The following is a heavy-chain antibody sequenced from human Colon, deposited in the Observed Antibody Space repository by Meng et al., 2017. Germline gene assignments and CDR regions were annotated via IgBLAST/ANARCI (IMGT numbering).Heavy chain of an antibody. J-gene: IGHJ5*02. CDR1: GDSVSSNSAA. CDR3: ARDRDYYDSSGYSMGYNWFDP. Sequence: SQTLSLTCAISGDSVSSNSAAWNWIRQSPSRGLEWLGRTYYRSKWYNDYAVSVKSRITINLDTSKNQFSLQLNSVTPEDTAVYYCARDRDYYDSSGYSMGYNWFDPWGQGNLVTVSS. D-gene: IGHD3-22*01. CDR2: TYYRSKWYN. V-gene: IGHV6-1*01.